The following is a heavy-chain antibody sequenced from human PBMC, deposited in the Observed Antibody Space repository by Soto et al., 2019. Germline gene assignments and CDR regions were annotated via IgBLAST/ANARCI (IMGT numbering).Heavy chain of an antibody. CDR1: GYSFTSYL. D-gene: IGHD3-22*01. Sequence: GESLKISCKGSGYSFTSYLIGWVRQMPGKGLEWMGRIDPSDSYTNYSPSFQGHVTISADKSISTAYLQWSSLKASDTAMYYCASLADYYDSSQDYYYYGMDVWGQGTTVTVSS. V-gene: IGHV5-10-1*01. CDR3: ASLADYYDSSQDYYYYGMDV. J-gene: IGHJ6*02. CDR2: IDPSDSYT.